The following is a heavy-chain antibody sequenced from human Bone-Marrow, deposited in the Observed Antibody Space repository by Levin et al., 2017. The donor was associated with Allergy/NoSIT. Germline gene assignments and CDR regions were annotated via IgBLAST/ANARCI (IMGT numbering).Heavy chain of an antibody. CDR3: ARVRYYYDTSGYFHPSYYYYYGMDV. Sequence: PGGSLRLSCAASGFTFNSFALHWVRQAPGKGLEWVAVVSYDGSNKYYADSVKGRFTISRDNSKNTLFLEVTSLRVEDTAVYYCARVRYYYDTSGYFHPSYYYYYGMDVWGQGTTVTVSS. CDR1: GFTFNSFA. V-gene: IGHV3-30*04. D-gene: IGHD3-22*01. J-gene: IGHJ6*02. CDR2: VSYDGSNK.